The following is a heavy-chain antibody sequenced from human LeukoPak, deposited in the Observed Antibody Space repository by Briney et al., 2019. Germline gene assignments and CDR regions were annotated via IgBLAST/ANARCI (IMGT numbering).Heavy chain of an antibody. D-gene: IGHD3-9*01. CDR2: INSDGTNT. CDR3: ARERHDILTGYYIDYYYYYMDV. V-gene: IGHV3-74*01. Sequence: PGGSLRLSCAASTFTFSRYWMHWVRQAPGKGLVWVSRINSDGTNTYYADSVKGRFTISRDNSKNTLYLQMNSLRAEDTAVYYCARERHDILTGYYIDYYYYYMDVWGKGATVTVSS. J-gene: IGHJ6*03. CDR1: TFTFSRYW.